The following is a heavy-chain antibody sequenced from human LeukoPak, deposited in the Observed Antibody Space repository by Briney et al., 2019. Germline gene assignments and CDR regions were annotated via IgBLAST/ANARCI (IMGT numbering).Heavy chain of an antibody. V-gene: IGHV3-49*04. CDR1: GFTFGVYA. J-gene: IGHJ4*02. Sequence: GGSLRLSCTASGFTFGVYAVSWVRQAPGKGLEWVGFIRSKVYGGITEYAASVKGRFTISRDDSKTIASLQMNSLKTEDTAVYYCTREAPGDYVFDYWGQGTLVTVSS. D-gene: IGHD4-17*01. CDR3: TREAPGDYVFDY. CDR2: IRSKVYGGIT.